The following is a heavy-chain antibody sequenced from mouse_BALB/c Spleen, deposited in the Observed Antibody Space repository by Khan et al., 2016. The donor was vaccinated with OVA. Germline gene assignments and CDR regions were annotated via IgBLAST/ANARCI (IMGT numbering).Heavy chain of an antibody. CDR1: GYPLSSYW. Sequence: QVQLQQPGAELVKPGASVKLSCKASGYPLSSYWLHWVKQRPGQGLEWIGEIDPSDSFTNYNQKFKDKATLTIDKSSSTTYMQLSSLTSEDSAVYYWARSFHYGSSNWFAYWGQGTLVTVSA. CDR3: ARSFHYGSSNWFAY. V-gene: IGHV1-69*02. D-gene: IGHD1-1*01. CDR2: IDPSDSFT. J-gene: IGHJ3*01.